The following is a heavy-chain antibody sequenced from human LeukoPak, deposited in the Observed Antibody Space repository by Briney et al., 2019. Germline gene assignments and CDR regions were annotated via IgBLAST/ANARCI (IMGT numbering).Heavy chain of an antibody. CDR3: ARDYGDYGWFDP. Sequence: SGTLSLTCTVSGGSISSYYWSWIRQPPGKGLEWIGYIYYSGSTNYNPSLKSRVTISVDTSKNQFSLKLSSVTAADTAVYYCARDYGDYGWFDPWGQGTLVTVSS. CDR2: IYYSGST. V-gene: IGHV4-59*01. D-gene: IGHD4-17*01. J-gene: IGHJ5*02. CDR1: GGSISSYY.